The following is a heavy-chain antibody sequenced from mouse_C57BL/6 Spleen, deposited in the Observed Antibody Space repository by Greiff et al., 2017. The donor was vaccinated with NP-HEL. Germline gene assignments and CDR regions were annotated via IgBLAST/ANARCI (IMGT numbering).Heavy chain of an antibody. CDR1: GFTFSDYG. D-gene: IGHD2-1*01. CDR2: ISSGSSTI. V-gene: IGHV5-17*01. CDR3: ARPSTMGWYFDV. J-gene: IGHJ1*03. Sequence: EVQLVESGGGLVKPGGSLKLSCAASGFTFSDYGMHWVRQAPEKGLEWVAYISSGSSTIYYADTVKGRFTISRDNAKNTLFLQMTSLRSEDTAMYYCARPSTMGWYFDVWGTGTTVTVSS.